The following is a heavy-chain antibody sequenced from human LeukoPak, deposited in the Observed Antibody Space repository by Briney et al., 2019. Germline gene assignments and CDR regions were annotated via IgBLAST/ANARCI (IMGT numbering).Heavy chain of an antibody. CDR2: ISGSGGST. CDR1: GFTFSSYA. Sequence: TGGSLRLSCAASGFTFSSYAMSWVRQAPGKGLEWVSAISGSGGSTYYADSVKGRFTISRDNSKNTLYLQMNSLRAEDTAVYYCAKVSSDFWSGYFYYFDYWGQVTLVTVSS. J-gene: IGHJ4*02. CDR3: AKVSSDFWSGYFYYFDY. D-gene: IGHD3-3*01. V-gene: IGHV3-23*01.